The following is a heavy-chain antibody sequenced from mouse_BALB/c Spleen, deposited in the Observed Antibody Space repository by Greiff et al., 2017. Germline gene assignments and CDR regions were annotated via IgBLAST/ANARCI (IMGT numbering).Heavy chain of an antibody. J-gene: IGHJ4*01. CDR1: GYTFTSYW. Sequence: QVQLKQPGAELVKPGASVKMSCKASGYTFTSYWMHWVKQRPGQGLEWIGVIDPSDSYTSYNQKFKGKATLTVDTSSSTAYMQLSSLTSEDSAVYYCTRKYGNYGGAMDYWGQGTSVTVSS. CDR2: IDPSDSYT. D-gene: IGHD2-10*02. CDR3: TRKYGNYGGAMDY. V-gene: IGHV1S127*01.